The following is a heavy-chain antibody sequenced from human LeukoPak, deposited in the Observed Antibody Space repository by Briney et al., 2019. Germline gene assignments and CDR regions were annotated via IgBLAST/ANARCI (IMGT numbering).Heavy chain of an antibody. CDR1: GYTFTSYY. CDR2: INPSGGST. Sequence: ASVKVSCKASGYTFTSYYMHWVRQAPGQGLEWMGIINPSGGSTSYAQKFQGRVTMTRDTSTSTVYMELSSLRSEDTAVYYCATDSPYDILTGYYRLVGAFDIWGQGTMVTVSS. J-gene: IGHJ3*02. V-gene: IGHV1-46*01. D-gene: IGHD3-9*01. CDR3: ATDSPYDILTGYYRLVGAFDI.